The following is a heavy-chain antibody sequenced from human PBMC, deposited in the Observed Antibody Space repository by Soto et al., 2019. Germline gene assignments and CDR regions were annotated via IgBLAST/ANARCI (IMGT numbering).Heavy chain of an antibody. J-gene: IGHJ6*02. CDR1: GYTFTGYY. CDR3: ATSIAARYYGMDV. V-gene: IGHV1-2*04. D-gene: IGHD6-6*01. Sequence: GASVKVSCKASGYTFTGYYMHWVRQAPGQGLEWMGWINPNSGGTNYAQKFQGWVTMTRDTSISTAYMELSRLRSDDTAVYYCATSIAARYYGMDVWGQGTTVTVSS. CDR2: INPNSGGT.